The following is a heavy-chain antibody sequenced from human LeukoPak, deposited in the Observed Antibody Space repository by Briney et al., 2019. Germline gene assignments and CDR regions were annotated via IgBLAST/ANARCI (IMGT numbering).Heavy chain of an antibody. J-gene: IGHJ6*02. Sequence: PWGSLRLSCAASGFTFSGSTMHWVRQASGKGLEWVGRIRSKANNYATAYATSVKGRFTPSRDDSKNTAYLQMNSLKTEDTAVYYCIRGAASGSYYGFDVWGQGATVTVSS. V-gene: IGHV3-73*01. CDR3: IRGAASGSYYGFDV. CDR2: IRSKANNYAT. CDR1: GFTFSGST. D-gene: IGHD1-26*01.